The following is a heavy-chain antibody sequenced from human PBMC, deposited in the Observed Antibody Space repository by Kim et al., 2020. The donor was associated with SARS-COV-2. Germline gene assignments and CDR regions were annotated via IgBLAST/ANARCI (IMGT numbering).Heavy chain of an antibody. CDR2: IYYSGST. J-gene: IGHJ4*02. V-gene: IGHV4-59*08. CDR1: GGSISSYY. D-gene: IGHD3-22*01. CDR3: ARFARAYYYDSSGYYFDY. Sequence: SETLSLTCTVSGGSISSYYWSWIRQPPGKGLEWIGYIYYSGSTNYNPSLKSRVTISVDTSKNQLSLKLSSVTAADTAVYYCARFARAYYYDSSGYYFDYWGQGTLVTVSS.